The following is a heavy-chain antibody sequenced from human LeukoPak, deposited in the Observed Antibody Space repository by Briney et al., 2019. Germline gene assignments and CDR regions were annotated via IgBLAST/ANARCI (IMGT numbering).Heavy chain of an antibody. CDR1: GGTFSSYA. J-gene: IGHJ4*02. CDR3: ARESIAAAGGFDY. CDR2: IIPIFGTA. Sequence: ASVKVSCKASGGTFSSYAISWVGQAPGQGLEWMGGIIPIFGTANYAQKFQGRVTITADKSTSTAYMELSSLRSEDTAVYYCARESIAAAGGFDYWGQGTLVTVSS. V-gene: IGHV1-69*06. D-gene: IGHD6-13*01.